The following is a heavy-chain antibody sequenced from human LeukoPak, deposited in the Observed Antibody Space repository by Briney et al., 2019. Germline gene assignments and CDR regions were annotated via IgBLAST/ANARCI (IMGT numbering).Heavy chain of an antibody. Sequence: SETLSLTCTLSLGDIISRSHYWGWIRQPPRKGLGCIGSVYYSGNTSYNPSLKTRATTSIDTPTSNNQSSLTLSSVTAADTAVYYCARHHAEILVLNDWGQGTLVTVSS. D-gene: IGHD1-1*01. CDR2: VYYSGNT. CDR3: ARHHAEILVLND. CDR1: LGDIISRSHY. V-gene: IGHV4-39*01. J-gene: IGHJ4*02.